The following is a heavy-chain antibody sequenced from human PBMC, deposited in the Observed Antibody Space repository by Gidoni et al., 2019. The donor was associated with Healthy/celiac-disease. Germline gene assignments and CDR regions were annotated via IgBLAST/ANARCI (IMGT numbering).Heavy chain of an antibody. Sequence: QVQLQESGPGLVKPSETLSLTCAVSGSSISRVYYWGCIRQPPGKGLEWIGSIYHSGSTYYNPSLKSRVTISVDTSKNQFSLKLSFVTAADTAVYYCAREGNSYYDFWSGYYKAPYFDYWGQGTLVTVSS. CDR3: AREGNSYYDFWSGYYKAPYFDY. CDR1: GSSISRVYY. D-gene: IGHD3-3*01. V-gene: IGHV4-38-2*02. CDR2: IYHSGST. J-gene: IGHJ4*02.